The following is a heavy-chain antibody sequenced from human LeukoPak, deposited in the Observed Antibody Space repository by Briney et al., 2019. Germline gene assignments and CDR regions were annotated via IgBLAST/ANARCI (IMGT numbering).Heavy chain of an antibody. CDR1: GFTFSSYE. J-gene: IGHJ6*03. D-gene: IGHD6-13*01. CDR2: ISSSGSTI. CDR3: ASCGFSSSKYYYYMDV. Sequence: GGSLRLSCAASGFTFSSYEMNWVRQAPGKGLEWVSYISSSGSTIYYADSVKGRFTISRDNAKNSLYLQMNSLRAEDTAVYYCASCGFSSSKYYYYMDVWGKGTTVTVSS. V-gene: IGHV3-48*03.